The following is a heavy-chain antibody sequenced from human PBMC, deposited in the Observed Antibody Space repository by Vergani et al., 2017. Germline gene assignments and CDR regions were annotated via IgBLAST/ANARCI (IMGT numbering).Heavy chain of an antibody. Sequence: EVQLVQSGAEVKKPGESLKISCKGSGYSFTSYWIGWVRQMPGKGLEWMGIIYPGDSDTRYSPSFQGQVTISADKSISTAYLQWSSLKASDTAMYYCARVNVVVAAMFGYYYYYMDVWGKGTTVTVSS. V-gene: IGHV5-51*01. D-gene: IGHD2-15*01. CDR3: ARVNVVVAAMFGYYYYYMDV. J-gene: IGHJ6*03. CDR1: GYSFTSYW. CDR2: IYPGDSDT.